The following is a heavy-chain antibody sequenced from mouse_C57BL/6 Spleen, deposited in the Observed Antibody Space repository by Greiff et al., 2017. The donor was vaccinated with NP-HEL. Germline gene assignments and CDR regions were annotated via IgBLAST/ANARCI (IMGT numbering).Heavy chain of an antibody. V-gene: IGHV1-76*01. CDR2: IYPGSGNT. Sequence: QVQLQQSGAELVRPGASVKLSCKASGYTFTDYYINWVKQRPGQGLEWIARIYPGSGNTYYNEKFKGKATLTAEKSSSTAYMQLSSLTSEDSAVYFCARSAYYSNYYAMDYWGQGPSVTVSS. CDR1: GYTFTDYY. J-gene: IGHJ4*01. D-gene: IGHD2-5*01. CDR3: ARSAYYSNYYAMDY.